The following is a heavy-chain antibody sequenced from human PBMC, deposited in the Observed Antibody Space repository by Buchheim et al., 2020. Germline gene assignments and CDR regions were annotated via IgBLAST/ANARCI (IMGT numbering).Heavy chain of an antibody. Sequence: EVQLVESGGGLVKPGGSLRLSCAASGFTFSSYSMNWVRQAPGKGLEWVSSISSSSSYIYYADSVKGRFTISRDNAKNSLYLQMNSLRAEDTAVYYCARDHRRRWLQFDNWFDPRGQGTL. CDR1: GFTFSSYS. J-gene: IGHJ5*02. D-gene: IGHD5-24*01. CDR3: ARDHRRRWLQFDNWFDP. V-gene: IGHV3-21*01. CDR2: ISSSSSYI.